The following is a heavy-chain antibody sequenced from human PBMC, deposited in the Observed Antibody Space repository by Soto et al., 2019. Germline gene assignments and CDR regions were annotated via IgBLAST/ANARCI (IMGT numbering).Heavy chain of an antibody. V-gene: IGHV5-51*01. CDR1: AYSFTSYW. J-gene: IGHJ3*02. CDR3: ARAIERPTNAAFDI. CDR2: IYPGDSDT. D-gene: IGHD1-1*01. Sequence: GESLKISCKGAAYSFTSYWICWVRQMPGKGLEWMGIIYPGDSDTRYSSSFQGQVTISADKSISTAYLQWSSLKASDTAMYYCARAIERPTNAAFDIWGQGTMVTVS.